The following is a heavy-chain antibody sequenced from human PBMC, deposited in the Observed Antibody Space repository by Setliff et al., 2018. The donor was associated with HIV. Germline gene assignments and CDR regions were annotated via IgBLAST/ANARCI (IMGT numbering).Heavy chain of an antibody. CDR1: GFTFDDYA. CDR3: ARDNLYSNTWNGSPVYGLDV. Sequence: SLRLSCAASGFTFDDYAMHWVRQAPGKGLEWVSGIGWNSGSKGYADSVKGRFTISRDNAKNSLYLQMDGLRAEDTAVYFCARDNLYSNTWNGSPVYGLDVWGQGTTVTVSS. CDR2: IGWNSGSK. D-gene: IGHD3-3*01. J-gene: IGHJ6*02. V-gene: IGHV3-9*01.